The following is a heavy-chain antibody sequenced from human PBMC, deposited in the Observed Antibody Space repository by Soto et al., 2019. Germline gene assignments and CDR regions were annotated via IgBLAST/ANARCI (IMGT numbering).Heavy chain of an antibody. J-gene: IGHJ6*02. CDR2: ISYDGSNK. Sequence: QVPLVESGGGVVQPGRSLRLSCAASGFTFSSYAMHWVRQAPGKGLEWVAVISYDGSNKYYADSVKGRFTISRDNSENXXYLQMNSLRAEDTAVYYCARDYYRFNSGYGFSMDVWGQGTTVTVSS. CDR1: GFTFSSYA. V-gene: IGHV3-30-3*01. D-gene: IGHD5-12*01. CDR3: ARDYYRFNSGYGFSMDV.